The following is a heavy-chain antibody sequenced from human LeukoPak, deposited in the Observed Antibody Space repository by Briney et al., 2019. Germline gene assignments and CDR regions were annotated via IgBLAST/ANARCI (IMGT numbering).Heavy chain of an antibody. CDR1: TFTFSDYG. V-gene: IGHV3-21*01. CDR2: ISSSSSYI. Sequence: PGGSLRLSCIGSTFTFSDYGMHWVRQAPGKGLEWVSSISSSSSYIYYADSVKGRFTISRDNAKNSLYLQMNSLRAEDTAVYYCARAHYSDAFDIWGQGTMVTVSS. D-gene: IGHD2-15*01. CDR3: ARAHYSDAFDI. J-gene: IGHJ3*02.